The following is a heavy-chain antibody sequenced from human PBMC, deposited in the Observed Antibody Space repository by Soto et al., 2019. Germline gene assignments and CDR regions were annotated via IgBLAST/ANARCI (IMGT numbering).Heavy chain of an antibody. J-gene: IGHJ4*02. Sequence: GGSLRLSCAASGFTFSSYCMSWVRQAPGKGLEWVANIKQDGSEKYYVDSVKGRFTISRDNAKNSLYLQMNSLRAEDTAVYYCARDLNGYSSSPYFDYWGQGTLVTVSS. CDR3: ARDLNGYSSSPYFDY. CDR1: GFTFSSYC. D-gene: IGHD6-6*01. CDR2: IKQDGSEK. V-gene: IGHV3-7*01.